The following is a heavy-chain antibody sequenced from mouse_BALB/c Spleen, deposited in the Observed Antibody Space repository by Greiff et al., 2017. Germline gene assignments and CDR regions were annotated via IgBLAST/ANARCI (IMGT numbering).Heavy chain of an antibody. CDR3: ARRNWHYYAIDY. Sequence: VQLQQSGAELVRPGTSVKISCKASGYTFTNYWLGWVKQRPGHGLEWIGDIYPGGGYTNYNEKFKGKATLTADTSSSTAYMQLSSLTSEDSAVYFCARRNWHYYAIDYWGQGTSVTVSS. J-gene: IGHJ4*01. CDR1: GYTFTNYW. V-gene: IGHV1-63*02. CDR2: IYPGGGYT. D-gene: IGHD4-1*01.